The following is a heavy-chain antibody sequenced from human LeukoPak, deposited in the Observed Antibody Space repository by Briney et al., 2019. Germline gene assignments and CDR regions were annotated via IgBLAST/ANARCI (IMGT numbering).Heavy chain of an antibody. V-gene: IGHV3-7*03. D-gene: IGHD4-17*01. CDR1: GFIFNRHW. CDR2: INQGGGER. CDR3: ARGPDYGARTDFLDY. J-gene: IGHJ4*02. Sequence: GGSLRLSWAASGFIFNRHWMNWVRQAPGKGLEWVANINQGGGERNYVDSVKGRFTISRDDAKNSLYLQLNSLRVEDTAIYYCARGPDYGARTDFLDYWGQGALVTVSS.